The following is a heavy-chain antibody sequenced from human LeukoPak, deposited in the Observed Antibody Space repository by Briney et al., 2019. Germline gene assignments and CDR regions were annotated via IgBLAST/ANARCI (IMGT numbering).Heavy chain of an antibody. CDR2: IFYSGNT. J-gene: IGHJ4*02. CDR3: ARGWYKTSSLVEEVDY. V-gene: IGHV4-59*08. CDR1: GDSISSYN. D-gene: IGHD6-19*01. Sequence: SETLSLTCTVSGDSISSYNWNWIRQSPGKGLEWIGYIFYSGNTNYNPSLKSRVTISLDTSKSQFSLKLSSVTAADAAVYYCARGWYKTSSLVEEVDYWGQGILVTVSS.